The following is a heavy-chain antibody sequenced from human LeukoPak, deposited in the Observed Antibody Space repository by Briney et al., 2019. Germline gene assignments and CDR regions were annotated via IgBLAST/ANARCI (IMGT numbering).Heavy chain of an antibody. D-gene: IGHD4-17*01. CDR3: ARDYGDYGSGFDY. J-gene: IGHJ4*02. Sequence: SETLSLTCTVSGGSISNKYWSWIRQPPGKGLEWIGYIYYSGSTNYNPSLKSRVTILVDTSKNQFSLKLSSVTAADTAVYYCARDYGDYGSGFDYWGQGTLVTVSS. CDR2: IYYSGST. CDR1: GGSISNKY. V-gene: IGHV4-59*12.